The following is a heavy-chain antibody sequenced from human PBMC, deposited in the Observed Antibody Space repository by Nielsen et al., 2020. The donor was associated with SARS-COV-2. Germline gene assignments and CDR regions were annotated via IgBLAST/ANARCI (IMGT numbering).Heavy chain of an antibody. V-gene: IGHV4-59*01. CDR2: VYYSGTI. D-gene: IGHD4-17*01. CDR3: ARDYYGDYLDAFDI. J-gene: IGHJ3*02. Sequence: SETLSLTCTVSGGSISSYYWSWIRQPPGKGLEWIGNVYYSGTINYSPSLKSRVTISIDTSKTQFSLKLSSVTAADTAVYYCARDYYGDYLDAFDIWGQGTVVTVSS. CDR1: GGSISSYY.